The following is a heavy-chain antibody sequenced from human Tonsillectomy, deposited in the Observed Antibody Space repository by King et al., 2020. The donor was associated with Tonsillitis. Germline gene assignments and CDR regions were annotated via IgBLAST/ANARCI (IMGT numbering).Heavy chain of an antibody. V-gene: IGHV4-38-2*02. D-gene: IGHD2-2*01. CDR3: ARVPYQLRSRYFDL. J-gene: IGHJ2*01. CDR1: GYSISSGYY. Sequence: VQLQESGPGLVKPSETLSLTCSVSGYSISSGYYWGWIRQPPGKGLEWIGNIYHSGSTYYNPSLKSRVTISVDTSKNQFSLKLSSVTAADTAVYYCARVPYQLRSRYFDLWGRGTLITVSS. CDR2: IYHSGST.